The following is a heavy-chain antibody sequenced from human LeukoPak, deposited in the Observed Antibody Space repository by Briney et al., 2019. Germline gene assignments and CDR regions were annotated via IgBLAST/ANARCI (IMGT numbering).Heavy chain of an antibody. Sequence: SETLSLTCTVSGGSISSYYWSWIRQPPGKGLEWIGYIYYSGSTNYNPSLKSRVTISVDMSKNQFSLKLSSVTAADTAVYYCARARGAIAVAGPFDYWGQGTLVTVSS. CDR2: IYYSGST. CDR3: ARARGAIAVAGPFDY. D-gene: IGHD6-19*01. V-gene: IGHV4-59*01. J-gene: IGHJ4*02. CDR1: GGSISSYY.